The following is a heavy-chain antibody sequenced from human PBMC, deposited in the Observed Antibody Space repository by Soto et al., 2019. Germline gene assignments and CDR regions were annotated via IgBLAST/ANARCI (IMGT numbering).Heavy chain of an antibody. CDR3: ASDLEWLLYNY. CDR2: IIPLFGTA. J-gene: IGHJ4*02. D-gene: IGHD3-3*01. CDR1: GGTFSSYA. Sequence: QVQLVQSGAEVKKPGSSVKVSCKASGGTFSSYAISWVRQAPGQGLEWMGGIIPLFGTANYAQKFQYRVTITADESTSPAYMELSSLRSEDTAVYYCASDLEWLLYNYWGQGTLVTVSS. V-gene: IGHV1-69*01.